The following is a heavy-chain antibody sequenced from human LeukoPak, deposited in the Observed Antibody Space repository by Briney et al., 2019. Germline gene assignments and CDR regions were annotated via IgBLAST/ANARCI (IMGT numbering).Heavy chain of an antibody. CDR3: ARGYSLDY. Sequence: SETLSLTCAVHGGSFSGYYWSWIRQPPGKGLEWIGEINHSGSTNYNPSLKSRVTISVDTSKNQFSLKLSSVTAADTAVYYCARGYSLDYWGQGTLVTVSS. V-gene: IGHV4-34*01. J-gene: IGHJ4*02. CDR2: INHSGST. D-gene: IGHD4-11*01. CDR1: GGSFSGYY.